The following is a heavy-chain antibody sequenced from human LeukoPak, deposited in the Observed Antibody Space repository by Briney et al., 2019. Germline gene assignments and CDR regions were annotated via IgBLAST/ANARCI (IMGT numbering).Heavy chain of an antibody. CDR1: GGSISSYY. CDR3: ARNIFRRGPHFDY. CDR2: IYYSGST. Sequence: SETLSLTCTVSGGSISSYYWSWIRQPPGKGLEWIGYIYYSGSTNYNPSLKSRVTISVDTSKNQFSLKLSSVTAADTAVYYCARNIFRRGPHFDYWGQGTLVTVSS. J-gene: IGHJ4*02. V-gene: IGHV4-59*08. D-gene: IGHD3-9*01.